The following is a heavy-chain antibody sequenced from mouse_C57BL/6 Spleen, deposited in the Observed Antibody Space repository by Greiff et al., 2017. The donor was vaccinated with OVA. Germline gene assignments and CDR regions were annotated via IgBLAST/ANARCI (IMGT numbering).Heavy chain of an antibody. CDR2: IDPSDSYT. Sequence: VQLQQPGAELVRPGTSVKLSCKASGYTFTSYWMHWVKQRPGQGLEWIGVIDPSDSYTNYNQKFKGKATLTVDTSSSTAYMQLSSLTSEDSAVYYCARSEGVYYSNSWFAYWGQGTLVTVSA. CDR1: GYTFTSYW. V-gene: IGHV1-59*01. CDR3: ARSEGVYYSNSWFAY. J-gene: IGHJ3*01. D-gene: IGHD2-5*01.